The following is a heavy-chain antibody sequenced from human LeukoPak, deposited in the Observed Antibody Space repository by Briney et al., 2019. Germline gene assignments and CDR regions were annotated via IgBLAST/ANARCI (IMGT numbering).Heavy chain of an antibody. CDR3: AKDHSGDYDSSGYYSAGGYFDY. J-gene: IGHJ4*02. D-gene: IGHD3-22*01. CDR1: GFTFSSYG. CDR2: ISYDGSNK. V-gene: IGHV3-30*18. Sequence: PGGSLRLSRAASGFTFSSYGMHWVRQAPGKGLEWVAVISYDGSNKYYADSVKGRFTISRDNSKNTLYLQMNSLRAEDTAVYYCAKDHSGDYDSSGYYSAGGYFDYWGQGTLVTVSS.